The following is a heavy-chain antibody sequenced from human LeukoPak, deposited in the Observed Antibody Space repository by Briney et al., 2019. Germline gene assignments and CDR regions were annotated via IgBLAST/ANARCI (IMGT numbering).Heavy chain of an antibody. Sequence: SETLSLTCTVSGDSISSSTYYWGWIRQAPGKGLEWIGSIYYSGSTYYNPSLESRVTISVDTSKNQFSLKLSSVTAADTAVYYCASPDTTMVKDYWGQGTLVTVSS. CDR3: ASPDTTMVKDY. V-gene: IGHV4-39*01. CDR1: GDSISSSTYY. D-gene: IGHD5-18*01. CDR2: IYYSGST. J-gene: IGHJ4*02.